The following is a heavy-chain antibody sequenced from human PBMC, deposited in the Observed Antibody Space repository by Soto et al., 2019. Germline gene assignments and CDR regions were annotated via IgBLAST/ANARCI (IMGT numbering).Heavy chain of an antibody. CDR1: GGTFSSYA. Sequence: ASVKVSCKASGGTFSSYAISWVRQAPGQGLEWMGGIIPIFGTANYAQKFQGRVTITADESTSTAYMELSSLRSEDTAVYYCARMGFRTPNNWFDPWGKGTLVTVPQ. V-gene: IGHV1-69*13. CDR3: ARMGFRTPNNWFDP. CDR2: IIPIFGTA. J-gene: IGHJ5*02. D-gene: IGHD1-26*01.